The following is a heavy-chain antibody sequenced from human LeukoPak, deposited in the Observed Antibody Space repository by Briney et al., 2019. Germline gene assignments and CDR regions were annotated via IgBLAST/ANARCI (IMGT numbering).Heavy chain of an antibody. J-gene: IGHJ4*02. D-gene: IGHD2-8*01. CDR1: GFTFSNAW. CDR2: IKSKTDGGTT. V-gene: IGHV3-15*01. CDR3: TTENVLMVYATDY. Sequence: PGGSLRLSCAASGFTFSNAWMSWVRQAPEKGLEWVGRIKSKTDGGTTDYAAPVKGRFTISRDDSKNTLYLQMNSLKTEDTAVYYCTTENVLMVYATDYWGQGTLVTVSS.